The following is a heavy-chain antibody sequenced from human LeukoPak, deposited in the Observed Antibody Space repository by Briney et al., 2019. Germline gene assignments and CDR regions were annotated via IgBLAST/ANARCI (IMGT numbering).Heavy chain of an antibody. J-gene: IGHJ3*01. Sequence: ASVTVSCKASGYTFTNYGLIWVRQAPGQGLEWMGWIGTDNGNTNSIQKLQGRVTLTMDTSTTTAYMELRSLRSDDTALYYCARGDDAFDFWGQGTMVTVSS. V-gene: IGHV1-18*01. CDR3: ARGDDAFDF. CDR2: IGTDNGNT. CDR1: GYTFTNYG.